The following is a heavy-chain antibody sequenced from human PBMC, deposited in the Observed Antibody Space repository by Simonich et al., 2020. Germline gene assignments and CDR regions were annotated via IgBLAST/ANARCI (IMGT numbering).Heavy chain of an antibody. Sequence: QLQLQESGPGLVKPSETLSLTCTVSGGSISSSIYYWGWIRQPPGKGLGWIGSIYYSGSTNNNPSLKSRVTISVDTSKNQFSLKLSSVTAADTAVYYCARHAGFAFDIWGQGTMVTVSS. V-gene: IGHV4-39*01. J-gene: IGHJ3*02. CDR2: IYYSGST. CDR3: ARHAGFAFDI. CDR1: GGSISSSIYY. D-gene: IGHD6-13*01.